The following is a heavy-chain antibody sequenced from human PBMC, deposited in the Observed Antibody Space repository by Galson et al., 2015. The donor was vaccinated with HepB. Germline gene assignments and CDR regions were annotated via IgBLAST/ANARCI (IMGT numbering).Heavy chain of an antibody. CDR3: ASLSSTLRYYYFYGMDV. J-gene: IGHJ6*02. V-gene: IGHV1-24*01. D-gene: IGHD6-6*01. CDR2: FDPEDGET. CDR1: GYTLTELS. Sequence: SVKVSCKVSGYTLTELSMHWVRQAPGKGLEWMGGFDPEDGETIYAQKFQGRVTMTEDTSTDTAYMKLSSLRSEDTAVYYCASLSSTLRYYYFYGMDVWGQGTTVTVSS.